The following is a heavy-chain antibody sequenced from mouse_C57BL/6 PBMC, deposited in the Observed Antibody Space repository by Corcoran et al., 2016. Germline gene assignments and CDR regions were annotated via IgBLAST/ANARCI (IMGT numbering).Heavy chain of an antibody. CDR3: ARIGTTVVAPYFDY. CDR2: IYPGSGNT. Sequence: QVQLQQSGPELVKPGASVKISCKASGYSFTSYYIHWVKQRPGQGLEWIGWIYPGSGNTKYNEKFKGKAPLTADTSSSTAYMPLSSLTSEDSAVYYCARIGTTVVAPYFDYWGQGSTLTVSS. J-gene: IGHJ2*01. D-gene: IGHD1-1*01. V-gene: IGHV1-66*01. CDR1: GYSFTSYY.